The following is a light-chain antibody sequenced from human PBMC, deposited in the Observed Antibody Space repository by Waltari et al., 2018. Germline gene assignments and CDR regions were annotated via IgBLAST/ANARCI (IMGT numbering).Light chain of an antibody. CDR1: PIVSSSY. Sequence: ILLKHPAGTLSWSRWERATFTFRASPIVSSSYFSLYQQKPGQAPRVLIHGASNRATGIPDRVSVSGSGTDFTLTICRLVPEDFAVYYCQQYGSSPWTFGQGTKVEIK. CDR3: QQYGSSPWT. V-gene: IGKV3-20*01. CDR2: GAS. J-gene: IGKJ1*01.